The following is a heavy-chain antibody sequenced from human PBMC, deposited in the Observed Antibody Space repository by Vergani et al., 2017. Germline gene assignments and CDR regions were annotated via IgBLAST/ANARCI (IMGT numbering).Heavy chain of an antibody. V-gene: IGHV3-33*01. CDR1: GFTFSSYG. CDR2: IWYDGSNK. CDR3: ARARAAAGTYYYYGMDV. D-gene: IGHD6-13*01. J-gene: IGHJ6*02. Sequence: QVQLVESGGGVVQPGRSLRLSCAASGFTFSSYGMHWVRQAPGKGLEWVAVIWYDGSNKYYADSVKGRFTISRDNSKNTLYLQMNSLRAEDTAVYYCARARAAAGTYYYYGMDVWGQGP.